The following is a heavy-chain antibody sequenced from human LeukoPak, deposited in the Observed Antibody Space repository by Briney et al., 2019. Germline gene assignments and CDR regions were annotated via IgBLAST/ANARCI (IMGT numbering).Heavy chain of an antibody. D-gene: IGHD2-8*01. V-gene: IGHV3-53*01. CDR1: GFTVSSNY. CDR2: IYSGGST. J-gene: IGHJ4*02. CDR3: ARDPGYCTNGVCYNGYYFDY. Sequence: GGSLRLSCAASGFTVSSNYMSWVRQAPGKGLEWVSVIYSGGSTYYADSVKGRFTISRDNAKNTLYLQMNSLRAEDTAVYYCARDPGYCTNGVCYNGYYFDYWGQGTLVTVSS.